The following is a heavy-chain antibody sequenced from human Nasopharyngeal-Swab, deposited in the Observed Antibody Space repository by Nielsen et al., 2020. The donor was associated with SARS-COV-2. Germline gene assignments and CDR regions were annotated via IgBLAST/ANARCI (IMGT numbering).Heavy chain of an antibody. CDR1: GGSFSGYY. J-gene: IGHJ4*02. CDR2: INHSGST. CDR3: AREKRVVVTAGGFDY. V-gene: IGHV4-34*01. D-gene: IGHD2-21*02. Sequence: SETLSLTCAVYGGSFSGYYWSWIRQPPGKGLEWIGEINHSGSTNYNPSLKSRVTISVDTSKNQFSLKPSSVTAADTAVYYCAREKRVVVTAGGFDYWGQGTLVTVSS.